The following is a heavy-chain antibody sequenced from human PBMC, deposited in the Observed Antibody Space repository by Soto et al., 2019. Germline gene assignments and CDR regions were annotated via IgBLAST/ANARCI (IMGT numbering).Heavy chain of an antibody. V-gene: IGHV3-30*18. CDR2: TSSDGTEK. Sequence: PGGSLRLSCAASGFTFSGFGMDWVRQAPGKGLEWVATTSSDGTEKYYADSVKGRFTISRDSSKNTLYMQMNSLRAEDTAVYYCAKERGRRGFDYWGQGTVVTVSS. J-gene: IGHJ4*02. CDR3: AKERGRRGFDY. CDR1: GFTFSGFG.